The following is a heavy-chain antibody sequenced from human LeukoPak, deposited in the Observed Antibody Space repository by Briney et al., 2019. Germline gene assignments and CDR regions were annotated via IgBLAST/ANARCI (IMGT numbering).Heavy chain of an antibody. CDR2: IKEDGSEK. Sequence: GGSLRLSCGASGFTFSSSAMHWVRQAPGKGLQWVANIKEDGSEKYYVDSVKDRFTISRDNAKNSLYLQMNSLRAEDTAIYYCARGGRYYFAYWGQGTLVTVSS. J-gene: IGHJ4*02. V-gene: IGHV3-7*01. CDR3: ARGGRYYFAY. D-gene: IGHD1-14*01. CDR1: GFTFSSSA.